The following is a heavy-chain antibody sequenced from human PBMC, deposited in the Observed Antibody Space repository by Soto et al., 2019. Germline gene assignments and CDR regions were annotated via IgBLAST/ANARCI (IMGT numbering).Heavy chain of an antibody. J-gene: IGHJ6*02. CDR2: MHPNSGNT. CDR3: ASHFTGVLVLGASPPGGDNYGWDV. V-gene: IGHV1-8*01. CDR1: GYTFTSYD. Sequence: GASVKVSCKASGYTFTSYDIYWVRQATGQGLEWMGWMHPNSGNTGYAQKFQGRVTITADKSTSTAYMELSSLTSDDTAVYYCASHFTGVLVLGASPPGGDNYGWDVWGQGTTVTVSS. D-gene: IGHD2-15*01.